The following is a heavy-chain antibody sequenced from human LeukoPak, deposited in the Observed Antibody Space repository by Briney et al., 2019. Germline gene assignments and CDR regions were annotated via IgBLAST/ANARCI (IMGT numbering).Heavy chain of an antibody. CDR1: GYTFSGYY. V-gene: IGHV1-2*02. CDR3: ARTHPYYDILTGFYYYYYMDV. D-gene: IGHD3-9*01. J-gene: IGHJ6*03. Sequence: ASVKVSCKASGYTFSGYYMHWVRQAPGQGLEWMGWINPKSGGTNEAQKFHDRVTMTRDTSIRTAYMEVSRLRSDDTAVYYCARTHPYYDILTGFYYYYYMDVWGKGTTVTISS. CDR2: INPKSGGT.